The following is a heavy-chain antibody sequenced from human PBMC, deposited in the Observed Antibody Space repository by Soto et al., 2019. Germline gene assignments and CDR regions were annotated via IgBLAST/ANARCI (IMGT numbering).Heavy chain of an antibody. Sequence: PGGSLRLSCAASGFTFSSYAMSWVRQAPGKGLEWVSAISGSGGSTYYADSVKGRFTISRDNSKNTLYLQMNSLRAEDTAVYYCAKARKEWNRPSNYFDYWGQGTLVTVSS. CDR1: GFTFSSYA. J-gene: IGHJ4*02. CDR3: AKARKEWNRPSNYFDY. V-gene: IGHV3-23*01. D-gene: IGHD3-3*01. CDR2: ISGSGGST.